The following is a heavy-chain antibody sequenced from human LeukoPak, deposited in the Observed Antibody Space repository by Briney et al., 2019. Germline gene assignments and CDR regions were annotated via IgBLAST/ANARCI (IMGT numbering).Heavy chain of an antibody. V-gene: IGHV3-9*01. J-gene: IGHJ4*02. Sequence: PGRSLRLSCAASGLTFDDYAMHWVRQAPGKGLEWVSGISWNSGSIGYADSVKGRFTISRDNPNNVVYLRMNSLRVEDTAVYYCVRVYNDGWYADYWGQGTLVIVSS. CDR2: ISWNSGSI. CDR3: VRVYNDGWYADY. D-gene: IGHD6-19*01. CDR1: GLTFDDYA.